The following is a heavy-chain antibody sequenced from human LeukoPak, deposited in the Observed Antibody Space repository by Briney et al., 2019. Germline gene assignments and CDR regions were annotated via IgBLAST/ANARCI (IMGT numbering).Heavy chain of an antibody. CDR3: AKDARRTSGWYFFDY. CDR2: ISDSGGIT. D-gene: IGHD6-19*01. V-gene: IGHV3-23*01. CDR1: GFAFSSQA. Sequence: GGSLRLSCAASGFAFSSQAMGWVRQAPGKGLEWVSVISDSGGITYYADSVKGRFAISRDNSKNTLFLQMNSLRAEDTAVYFCAKDARRTSGWYFFDYWGQGTLVTVSS. J-gene: IGHJ4*02.